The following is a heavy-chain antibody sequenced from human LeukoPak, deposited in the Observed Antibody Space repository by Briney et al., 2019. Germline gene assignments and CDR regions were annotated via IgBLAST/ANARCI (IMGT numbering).Heavy chain of an antibody. D-gene: IGHD5/OR15-5a*01. J-gene: IGHJ4*02. V-gene: IGHV4-34*01. Sequence: SETLSLTCAVYGGSFSGYYWSWIRQPPGKGLEWIGETNHSESPNYNPSLKSRLTISVDTSKNQFSLKLSSVTAADTAVYYCARGQAAVSSEGYDYWGQGTLVTVSS. CDR2: TNHSESP. CDR3: ARGQAAVSSEGYDY. CDR1: GGSFSGYY.